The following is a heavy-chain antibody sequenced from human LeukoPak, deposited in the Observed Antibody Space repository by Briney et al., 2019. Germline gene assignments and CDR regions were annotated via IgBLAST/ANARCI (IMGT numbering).Heavy chain of an antibody. J-gene: IGHJ4*02. D-gene: IGHD2-15*01. CDR1: GFTFSSCS. Sequence: PGGSLRLSCAASGFTFSSCSMNWVRQAPGKGLEWVSSISSSSSYIYYADSVKGRFTISRDNAKNSLYLQMNSLRAEDTAVYYCARDHAPRVAATGYWGQGTLVTVSS. CDR3: ARDHAPRVAATGY. CDR2: ISSSSSYI. V-gene: IGHV3-21*01.